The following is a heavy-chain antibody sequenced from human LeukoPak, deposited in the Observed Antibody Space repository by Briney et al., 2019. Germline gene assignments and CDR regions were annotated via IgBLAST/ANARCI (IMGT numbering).Heavy chain of an antibody. CDR2: INPNSGGT. Sequence: GAPVRVSCKASGYSFTDCYIHWVRQAPGQGLEWMGWINPNSGGTNFAHKFQGRVTMTRDTSISTGYMDLSSLQSDDTALYYCARDNGDYDFWSGYDYWGQGTLVTVSS. CDR3: ARDNGDYDFWSGYDY. CDR1: GYSFTDCY. D-gene: IGHD3-3*01. J-gene: IGHJ4*02. V-gene: IGHV1-2*02.